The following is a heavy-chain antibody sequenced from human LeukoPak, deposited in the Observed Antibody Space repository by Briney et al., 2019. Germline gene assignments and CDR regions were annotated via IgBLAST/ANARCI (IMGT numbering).Heavy chain of an antibody. V-gene: IGHV1-8*03. J-gene: IGHJ4*02. CDR3: ARDPYSSGWGNIDY. CDR2: MNPNSGNT. Sequence: ASVKVSCKASGYTFTSYDINWVRQATGQGLEWMGWMNPNSGNTGYAQKFQGRVTITRDTSASTAYMELSSLRSEDTAVYYCARDPYSSGWGNIDYWGQGTLVTVSS. D-gene: IGHD6-19*01. CDR1: GYTFTSYD.